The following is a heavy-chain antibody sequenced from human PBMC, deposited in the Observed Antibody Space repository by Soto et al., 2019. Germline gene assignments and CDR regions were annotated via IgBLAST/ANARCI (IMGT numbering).Heavy chain of an antibody. V-gene: IGHV1-8*01. CDR1: GYTFTSYD. J-gene: IGHJ3*02. Sequence: QVQLVQSGAEVKKPGASVKVTCKASGYTFTSYDSNWVRQATGQGLEWMGWMNPNSGNTGYAEKFQGRVTMTRNTSISTAYMELSSLRSEDTAVYYCATLYSGYDYVTDDAFDIWGQGTMVTVSS. CDR2: MNPNSGNT. CDR3: ATLYSGYDYVTDDAFDI. D-gene: IGHD5-12*01.